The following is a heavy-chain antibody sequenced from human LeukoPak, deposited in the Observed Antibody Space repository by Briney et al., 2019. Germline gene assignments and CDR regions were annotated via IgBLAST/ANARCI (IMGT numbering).Heavy chain of an antibody. J-gene: IGHJ4*02. CDR3: ARVPIDFWSANLKPKYFDY. D-gene: IGHD3-3*01. CDR1: GYSFTTYW. CDR2: IYPGDSDT. Sequence: MPGESLKISCKGSGYSFTTYWIGWVRQMPGKGLEWLGIIYPGDSDTRYSPSFQGQVTISADKSISTAYLQWSSLKASDTAMYYCARVPIDFWSANLKPKYFDYWGQGTLVTVSS. V-gene: IGHV5-51*01.